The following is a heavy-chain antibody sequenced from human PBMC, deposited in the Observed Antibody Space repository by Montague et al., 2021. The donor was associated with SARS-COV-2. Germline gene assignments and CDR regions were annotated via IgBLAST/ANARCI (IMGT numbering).Heavy chain of an antibody. CDR3: AVQPRDSSTWHCFDY. D-gene: IGHD6-13*01. CDR2: MSYDGNIE. J-gene: IGHJ4*02. V-gene: IGHV3-33*01. CDR1: GFTFSTYD. Sequence: SLRLSCAASGFTFSTYDIHWVRQAPGKGLEWVAIMSYDGNIEHYADSVXGLFTISRDSSKDTLHLQMNSLTAEDTAVYYCAVQPRDSSTWHCFDYWGQGTLINVSS.